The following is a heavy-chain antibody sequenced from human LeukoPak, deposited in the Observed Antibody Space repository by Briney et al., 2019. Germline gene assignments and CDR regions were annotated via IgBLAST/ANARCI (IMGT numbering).Heavy chain of an antibody. Sequence: SETLSLTCTVSGGSISSYYWSWIRQPPGKGLEWIGYIYYSGSTNYNPSLKSRVTISVDTSKNQFSLKLSSVTAADTAVYYCARGHYYDSSGFDYWGQGTLVTVSS. V-gene: IGHV4-59*12. D-gene: IGHD3-22*01. J-gene: IGHJ4*02. CDR2: IYYSGST. CDR1: GGSISSYY. CDR3: ARGHYYDSSGFDY.